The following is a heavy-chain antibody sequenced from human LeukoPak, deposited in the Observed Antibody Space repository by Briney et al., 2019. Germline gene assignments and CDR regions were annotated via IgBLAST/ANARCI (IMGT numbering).Heavy chain of an antibody. J-gene: IGHJ4*02. CDR2: MNPNSGNT. Sequence: SSVKVSCKASGYTFNSYDIKWVRQATRQGLEWMGWMNPNSGNTGYAQKFQGRVSITRNTSICTAYMELSSLRSEDTAVYYCARGLHYDFWSGYSHWGQGTLVTVSS. CDR3: ARGLHYDFWSGYSH. D-gene: IGHD3-3*01. V-gene: IGHV1-8*03. CDR1: GYTFNSYD.